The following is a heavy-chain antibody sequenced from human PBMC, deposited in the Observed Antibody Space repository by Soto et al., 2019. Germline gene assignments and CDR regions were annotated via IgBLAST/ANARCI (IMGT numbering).Heavy chain of an antibody. J-gene: IGHJ4*02. CDR1: GYTFTNHG. Sequence: ASVKVSCKASGYTFTNHGISWMRQAPGQGLEWMGWISAYNGDTKYAQNFQGRVTMTTDSSTSTAYMELRSLRSDDTAVYYCARDPSNSSGYYQFLDYWGQGTLVTVSS. D-gene: IGHD3-22*01. V-gene: IGHV1-18*01. CDR2: ISAYNGDT. CDR3: ARDPSNSSGYYQFLDY.